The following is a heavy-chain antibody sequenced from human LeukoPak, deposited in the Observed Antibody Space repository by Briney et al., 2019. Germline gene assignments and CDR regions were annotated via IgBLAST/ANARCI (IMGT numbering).Heavy chain of an antibody. V-gene: IGHV1-69*13. J-gene: IGHJ3*02. Sequence: WASVTVSCKASGGTFSSYAISWVRQAPGQGLEWMGGIIPIFGTANYAQKFQGRVTITADESTSTAYMELSSLRSEDTAVYYCARGGPYDFWSGYSHDAFDIWGQGTMVTVSS. CDR3: ARGGPYDFWSGYSHDAFDI. CDR1: GGTFSSYA. D-gene: IGHD3-3*01. CDR2: IIPIFGTA.